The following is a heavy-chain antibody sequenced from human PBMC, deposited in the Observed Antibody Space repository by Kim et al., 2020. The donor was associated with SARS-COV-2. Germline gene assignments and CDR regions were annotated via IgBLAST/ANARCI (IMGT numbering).Heavy chain of an antibody. CDR1: GDSVSGNSAA. CDR3: ARGSGYDYWFDP. Sequence: SQTLSLTCAISGDSVSGNSAAWNWIRQSPSRGLEWLGRTYYRSKWSNDYAVSVKSRISINPDTSKNQFSLQLNSVTPEDTAMYYCARGSGYDYWFDPWGQGTLVTVSS. J-gene: IGHJ5*02. V-gene: IGHV6-1*01. CDR2: TYYRSKWSN. D-gene: IGHD5-12*01.